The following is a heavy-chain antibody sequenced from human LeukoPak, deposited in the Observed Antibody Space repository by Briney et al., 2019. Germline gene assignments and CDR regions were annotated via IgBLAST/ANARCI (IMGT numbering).Heavy chain of an antibody. D-gene: IGHD1-26*01. Sequence: PGGSLRLSCAASGFTFSSYGMHWVRQAPGKGLEWVTFIRYDGSNKYYADSVKGRFTISRDNSKNTLYLQMNSLRAEDTAVYYCAKDSWELGATAEMDYWGQGTPVTVSS. J-gene: IGHJ4*02. CDR1: GFTFSSYG. V-gene: IGHV3-30*02. CDR3: AKDSWELGATAEMDY. CDR2: IRYDGSNK.